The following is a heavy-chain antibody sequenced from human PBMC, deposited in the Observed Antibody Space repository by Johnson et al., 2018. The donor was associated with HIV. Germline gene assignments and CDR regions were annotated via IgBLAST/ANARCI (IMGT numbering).Heavy chain of an antibody. V-gene: IGHV3-20*04. CDR1: GFTFNDYG. CDR2: LNWKGGST. D-gene: IGHD6-13*01. J-gene: IGHJ3*02. Sequence: VRLVESGGGVVRPGGSLRLSCAASGFTFNDYGMSWVRQAPGKGLEWVSGLNWKGGSTGYADSVKGRFTISRDNAKNSLYLQMNSLRAEDTAVFYCARDEAASTGAFDMWGQGTMVTVSS. CDR3: ARDEAASTGAFDM.